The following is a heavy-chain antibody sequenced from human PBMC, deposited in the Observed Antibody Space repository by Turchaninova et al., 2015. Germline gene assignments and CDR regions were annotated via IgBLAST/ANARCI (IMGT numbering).Heavy chain of an antibody. Sequence: QITLKESGPTLVNPTQTPTLTCTFSGFSHSTSGMGVGWTRQPPGKPLEWLALINWDDDKRYSPSLKSRLTITKDTSKNQVVLTMTNMDPVDTATYYCAHRRPYGGISGHFDYWGQGSLVTVSS. V-gene: IGHV2-5*02. CDR3: AHRRPYGGISGHFDY. CDR2: INWDDDK. CDR1: GFSHSTSGMG. D-gene: IGHD4-23*01. J-gene: IGHJ4*02.